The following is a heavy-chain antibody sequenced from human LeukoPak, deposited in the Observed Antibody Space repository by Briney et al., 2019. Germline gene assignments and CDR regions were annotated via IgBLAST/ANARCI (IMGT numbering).Heavy chain of an antibody. V-gene: IGHV3-21*01. Sequence: GGSLRLSCSASGFTFTTYSMNCVRQAPGKGLEWVSSISSGSRYIYYADSVKGRFTISRDNAKNSLYLQMNSLRAEDTAMYSCAGSPLTGHHVFDIWGQGKMVTVSS. CDR3: AGSPLTGHHVFDI. CDR2: ISSGSRYI. D-gene: IGHD3-9*01. CDR1: GFTFTTYS. J-gene: IGHJ3*02.